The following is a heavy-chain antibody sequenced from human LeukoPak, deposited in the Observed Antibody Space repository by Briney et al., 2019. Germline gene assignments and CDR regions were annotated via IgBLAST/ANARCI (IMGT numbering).Heavy chain of an antibody. CDR2: IYYSGST. CDR3: ARTVVKDFWSGYSYYYYYMDV. D-gene: IGHD3-3*01. Sequence: SQTLSLTCTVSGGSISSGGYYWSWLRQHPGKGLEWIGYIYYSGSTHHNPPLKSRVAISIDTSENQFSLKLSSVTAADTAVYYCARTVVKDFWSGYSYYYYYMDVWGKGTTVTVSS. CDR1: GGSISSGGYY. V-gene: IGHV4-31*03. J-gene: IGHJ6*03.